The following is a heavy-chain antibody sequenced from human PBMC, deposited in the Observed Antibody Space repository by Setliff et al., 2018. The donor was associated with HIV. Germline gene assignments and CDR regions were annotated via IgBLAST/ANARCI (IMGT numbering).Heavy chain of an antibody. CDR2: VYYTGST. J-gene: IGHJ4*02. V-gene: IGHV4-34*01. D-gene: IGHD6-19*01. CDR3: AIRGSSGWYVGGYFDY. Sequence: PSETLSLTCAVYGGSFSDYYWGWLRQPPGKGLEWIGSVYYTGSTYYSPSLNSRVTISVDTSKNQFSLKLSSVTVADTAVYYCAIRGSSGWYVGGYFDYWGQGTLVTVSS. CDR1: GGSFSDYY.